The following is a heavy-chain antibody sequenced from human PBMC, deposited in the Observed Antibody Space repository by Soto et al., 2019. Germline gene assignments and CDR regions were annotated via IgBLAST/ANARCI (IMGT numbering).Heavy chain of an antibody. D-gene: IGHD2-15*01. CDR1: GYTFTSYA. CDR3: ARVSPLYCSGGSCYSGPVDI. CDR2: INAGNGNT. Sequence: ASVKVSCKASGYTFTSYAMHWVRQAPGQRLEWMGWINAGNGNTKYSQKFQGRVTITRDTSASTAYMELSSLRSEDTAVYYCARVSPLYCSGGSCYSGPVDIWGQGTMVTVSS. V-gene: IGHV1-3*01. J-gene: IGHJ3*02.